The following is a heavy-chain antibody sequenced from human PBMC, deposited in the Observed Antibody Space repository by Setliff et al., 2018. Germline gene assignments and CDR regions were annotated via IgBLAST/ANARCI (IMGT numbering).Heavy chain of an antibody. CDR3: ASGRRDSYNFADWYFDL. CDR2: MYHGGNT. V-gene: IGHV4-38-2*01. J-gene: IGHJ2*01. CDR1: GFPITSGYY. D-gene: IGHD1-1*01. Sequence: SETLSLTCAVSGFPITSGYYWGWVRQPPGMGLEWIASMYHGGNTYYNPSLESRVTISEDTSKNQFSLRLDSVTAADTAVYYCASGRRDSYNFADWYFDLWGPGTLVTVSS.